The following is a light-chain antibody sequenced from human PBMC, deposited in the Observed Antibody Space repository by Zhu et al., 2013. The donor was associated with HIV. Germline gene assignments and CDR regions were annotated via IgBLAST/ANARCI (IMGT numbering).Light chain of an antibody. Sequence: EVVLTQSPGTLSLSPGERATLFCRASQSVNSRYVAWYQQKPGQAPRLLIYGASSRATGTPDRFSGSESGTDFTLTISSLQPEDSATYYCQQANRSPRTFGPGTKVDIK. J-gene: IGKJ3*01. V-gene: IGKV3-20*01. CDR1: QSVNSRY. CDR3: QQANRSPRT. CDR2: GAS.